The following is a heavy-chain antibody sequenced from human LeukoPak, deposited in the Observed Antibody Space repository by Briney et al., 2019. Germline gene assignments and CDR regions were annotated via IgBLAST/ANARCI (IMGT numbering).Heavy chain of an antibody. CDR3: TKGRSNHY. J-gene: IGHJ4*02. Sequence: PGGSLRLSCAASGFTFSDFWMGWVRQAPGKGLEWVANINQDGSENYYVDSVKGRFTISRDNAKNSLYLQMNSLRAEDTAVYYCTKGRSNHYWGQGPLVTVST. CDR1: GFTFSDFW. D-gene: IGHD3-10*01. CDR2: INQDGSEN. V-gene: IGHV3-7*01.